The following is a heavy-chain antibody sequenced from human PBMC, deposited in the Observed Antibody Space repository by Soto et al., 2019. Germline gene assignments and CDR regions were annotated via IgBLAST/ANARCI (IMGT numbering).Heavy chain of an antibody. Sequence: QGQLVQSGPEVKKPGASVKVSCKASGYTFSRYGISWVRQAPGQGLEWMGWVSGYNGDTKYAQKVQGRVTXPXXXSTXTAYMELRSLTSDDTAIYYCAKNGQPPYYYYGMDVWGQGTTVTVSS. V-gene: IGHV1-18*01. CDR1: GYTFSRYG. J-gene: IGHJ6*02. CDR2: VSGYNGDT. CDR3: AKNGQPPYYYYGMDV. D-gene: IGHD2-8*01.